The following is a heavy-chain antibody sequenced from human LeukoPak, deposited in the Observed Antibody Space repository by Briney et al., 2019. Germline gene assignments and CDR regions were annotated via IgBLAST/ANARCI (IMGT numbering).Heavy chain of an antibody. Sequence: SETLPLTCAVYGGTFSGYYWTWFRQSPGKGLEWIGEINHSGSSNYNPSLKSRVTISVDTSENQFSLKLSSVTAADTALYYCARAARLRDYGSESSHSPGYDFWGQGTLVTVSS. CDR3: ARAARLRDYGSESSHSPGYDF. CDR2: INHSGSS. J-gene: IGHJ4*02. D-gene: IGHD3-10*01. CDR1: GGTFSGYY. V-gene: IGHV4-34*01.